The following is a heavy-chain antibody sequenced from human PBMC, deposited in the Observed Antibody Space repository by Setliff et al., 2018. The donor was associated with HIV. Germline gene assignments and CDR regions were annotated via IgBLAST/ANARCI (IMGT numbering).Heavy chain of an antibody. CDR3: AKGSGKITIYYYYMDV. CDR2: ISGSGGTT. J-gene: IGHJ6*03. CDR1: GFAFSSYA. Sequence: GGSLRLSCAGSGFAFSSYAMSWVRQAPGKGLEWVSAISGSGGTTNYADSVKGRFTISRENSKDTLYLQMNSLRADDTAVYYCAKGSGKITIYYYYMDVWGKGTTVTVSS. D-gene: IGHD3-3*01. V-gene: IGHV3-23*01.